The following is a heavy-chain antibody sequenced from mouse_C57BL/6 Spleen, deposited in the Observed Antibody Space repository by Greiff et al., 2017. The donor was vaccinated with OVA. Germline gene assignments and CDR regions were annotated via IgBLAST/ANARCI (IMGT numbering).Heavy chain of an antibody. CDR2: IRSKSNNYAT. CDR1: GFSFNTYA. D-gene: IGHD4-1*01. J-gene: IGHJ3*01. V-gene: IGHV10-1*01. CDR3: VRHVGLVPFAY. Sequence: EVQLVESGGGLVQPKGSLKLSCAASGFSFNTYAMNWVRQAPGKGLEWVARIRSKSNNYATYYADSVKDRFTISRDDSESMLYLQMNNLKTEDTAMYYCVRHVGLVPFAYWGQGTLVTVSA.